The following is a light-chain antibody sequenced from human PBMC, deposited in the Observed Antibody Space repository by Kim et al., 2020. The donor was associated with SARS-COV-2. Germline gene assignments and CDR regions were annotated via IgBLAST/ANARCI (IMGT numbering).Light chain of an antibody. CDR1: SSDVGGYNY. CDR3: SSYTSSSTYV. Sequence: QSASVSGSPGQSITISCTGTSSDVGGYNYVSWYQQHPGKAPKLMIYDVSKRPSGVSNRFSGSKSGNTASLTISGLQAEDEADYYCSSYTSSSTYVFGTGTKLTVL. V-gene: IGLV2-14*01. CDR2: DVS. J-gene: IGLJ1*01.